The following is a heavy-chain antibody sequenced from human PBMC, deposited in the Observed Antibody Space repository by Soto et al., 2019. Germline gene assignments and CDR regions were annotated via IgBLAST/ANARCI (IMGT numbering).Heavy chain of an antibody. D-gene: IGHD2-2*02. CDR2: MNPNSGNT. CDR3: ASSLGYCSSTSCYTDY. V-gene: IGHV1-8*01. J-gene: IGHJ4*02. Sequence: SVKVSCKASGYTFTSYDINWVRQATGQGLEWMGWMNPNSGNTGYAQKFQGRVTMTRNTSISTACMELSSLRSEDTAVYYCASSLGYCSSTSCYTDYWGQGTLVTVSS. CDR1: GYTFTSYD.